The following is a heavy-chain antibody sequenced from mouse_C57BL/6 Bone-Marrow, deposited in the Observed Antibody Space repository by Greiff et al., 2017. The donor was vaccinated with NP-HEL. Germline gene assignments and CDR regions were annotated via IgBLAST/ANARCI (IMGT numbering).Heavy chain of an antibody. CDR2: IHPNSGST. J-gene: IGHJ2*01. V-gene: IGHV1-64*01. CDR3: ASCGGLLLRPLDY. Sequence: QVQLKQPGAELVKPGASVKLSCKASGYTFTSYWMHWVKQRPGQGLEWIGVIHPNSGSTNYNEKFKSKATLTVDKSSSTAYMQLSSLTSEDSAVYYCASCGGLLLRPLDYWGQGTTLTVSS. D-gene: IGHD1-1*01. CDR1: GYTFTSYW.